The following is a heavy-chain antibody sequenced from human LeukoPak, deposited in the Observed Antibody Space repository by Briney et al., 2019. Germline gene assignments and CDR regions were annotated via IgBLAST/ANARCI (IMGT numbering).Heavy chain of an antibody. CDR2: IKQDGSEK. J-gene: IGHJ4*02. Sequence: PGGFLRLSCVASGFSFSSYWMAWVRQAPGKGPEWVASIKQDGSEKFYADSVKGRFTISKDNAQNSLYLRMNSLRGEDTAVYYCAREDHSKYEYWGQGTPVTVSS. CDR1: GFSFSSYW. CDR3: AREDHSKYEY. D-gene: IGHD4-11*01. V-gene: IGHV3-7*01.